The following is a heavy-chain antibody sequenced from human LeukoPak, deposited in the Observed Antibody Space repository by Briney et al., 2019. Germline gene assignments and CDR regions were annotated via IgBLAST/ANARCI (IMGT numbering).Heavy chain of an antibody. CDR3: ARSYGSGSFYNY. Sequence: GGSLRLSCAASGFTVSSNYMSWVRQAPGKGLERVSVIYSGGSTYYADSVKGRFTISRDNSKNTLYLQMNSLRDEDTAVYYCARSYGSGSFYNYWGQGTLVTVSS. V-gene: IGHV3-66*01. CDR1: GFTVSSNY. CDR2: IYSGGST. J-gene: IGHJ4*02. D-gene: IGHD3-10*01.